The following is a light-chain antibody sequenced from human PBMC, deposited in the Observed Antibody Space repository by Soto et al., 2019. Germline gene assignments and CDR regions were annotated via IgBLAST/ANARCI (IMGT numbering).Light chain of an antibody. CDR1: QSISSY. V-gene: IGKV1-39*01. CDR2: AAS. J-gene: IGKJ4*01. Sequence: DIQMTQSPSSLSASVGDRVTITCRASQSISSYLNWYQQKPGKAPKLLIYAASSLQSGVPSKFSGSGSGTDFTLTISRLQPEEFATYYCQQYNSYPVTFGGGTKVEIK. CDR3: QQYNSYPVT.